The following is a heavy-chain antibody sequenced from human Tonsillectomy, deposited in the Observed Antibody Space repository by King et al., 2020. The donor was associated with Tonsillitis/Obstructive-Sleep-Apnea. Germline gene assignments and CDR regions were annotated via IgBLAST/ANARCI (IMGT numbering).Heavy chain of an antibody. V-gene: IGHV4-39*01. J-gene: IGHJ4*02. D-gene: IGHD1-26*01. CDR3: ARHRFSGSYPYYFDY. CDR2: IYYSGST. CDR1: GGSISSSSYY. Sequence: VQLQESGPGLVKPSETLSLTCTVSGGSISSSSYYWGWIRQPPGKGLEWIGSIYYSGSTYYNPSLKSRVTISVDTSKNQFSLKLSSVTAADTAVYYCARHRFSGSYPYYFDYWGQGTLVTVSS.